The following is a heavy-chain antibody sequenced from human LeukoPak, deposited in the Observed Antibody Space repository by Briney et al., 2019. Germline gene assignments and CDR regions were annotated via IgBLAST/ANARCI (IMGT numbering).Heavy chain of an antibody. CDR3: AKSLLTTASGTGRAFDL. CDR1: GFTVSSNY. D-gene: IGHD1-26*01. Sequence: PGGSLRLSCAASGFTVSSNYMSWVRQAPGKGLEWVSVIYSRGSTYYADSVKGRFTISRDNSKNTLYLQMNSLRADDTAEYYCAKSLLTTASGTGRAFDLWGQGTMVTVSS. J-gene: IGHJ3*01. CDR2: IYSRGST. V-gene: IGHV3-53*01.